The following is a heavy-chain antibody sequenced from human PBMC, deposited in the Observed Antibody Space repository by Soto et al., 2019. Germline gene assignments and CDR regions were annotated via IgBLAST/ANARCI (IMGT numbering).Heavy chain of an antibody. Sequence: GGSLRLSCAASGFTFSSYDMSWVRQAPGKGLEWVSAVTGSGGSTYYADSVKGRFTTSRDNSKNTLYLQMNSLRAEDTAVYYCARGVRYYSSEKPANFVYWGQGA. CDR3: ARGVRYYSSEKPANFVY. D-gene: IGHD2-21*01. V-gene: IGHV3-23*01. J-gene: IGHJ4*02. CDR1: GFTFSSYD. CDR2: VTGSGGST.